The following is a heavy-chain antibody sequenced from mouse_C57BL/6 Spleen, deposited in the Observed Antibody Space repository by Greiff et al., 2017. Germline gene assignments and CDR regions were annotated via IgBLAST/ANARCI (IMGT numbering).Heavy chain of an antibody. Sequence: VQLQQPGAELVMPGASVKLSCKASGYTFTSYWMHWVKQRPGQGLEWIGEIDPSDSYTNYNQQFKGKSTLTVDKSSSTAYMQLSSLTSDDSAVYYCARSYSRTMDYWGQGTSVTVSS. CDR1: GYTFTSYW. CDR2: IDPSDSYT. CDR3: ARSYSRTMDY. J-gene: IGHJ4*01. D-gene: IGHD2-10*01. V-gene: IGHV1-69*01.